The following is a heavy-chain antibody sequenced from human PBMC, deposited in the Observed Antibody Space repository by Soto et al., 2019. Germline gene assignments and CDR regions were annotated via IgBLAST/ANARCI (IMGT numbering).Heavy chain of an antibody. Sequence: XGSLILSCSAAGFTFSTYTMNLVRQAPGKGLEGVSGIRENGRFTYYADSVKGRFTIFRDDSKKMMFLQMSSLRAGDTAVYYCAKSGPTNFFDPSGQGYLVTVSS. CDR2: IRENGRFT. CDR1: GFTFSTYT. J-gene: IGHJ5*02. V-gene: IGHV3-23*01. CDR3: AKSGPTNFFDP. D-gene: IGHD1-26*01.